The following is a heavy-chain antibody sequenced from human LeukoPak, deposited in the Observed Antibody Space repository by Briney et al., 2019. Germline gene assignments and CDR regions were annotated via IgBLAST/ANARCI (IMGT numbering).Heavy chain of an antibody. CDR2: INPYNGNT. D-gene: IGHD6-19*01. Sequence: ASVKVSCKASGYTFTTYGISWARQAPGQGLEWMGWINPYNGNTNYAQRLQGRVTLTTDTSPSTAYMELRSLRSDDTAVYYCARGYSSGWYVYWGQGTLVTVSS. J-gene: IGHJ4*02. CDR1: GYTFTTYG. CDR3: ARGYSSGWYVY. V-gene: IGHV1-18*01.